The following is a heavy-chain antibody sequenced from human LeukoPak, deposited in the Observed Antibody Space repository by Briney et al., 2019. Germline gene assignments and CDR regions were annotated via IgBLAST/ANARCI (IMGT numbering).Heavy chain of an antibody. CDR2: INPNSGGT. D-gene: IGHD2-15*01. Sequence: ASVKVSCKASGYTFTGYFIHWIRQAPGHGLEWMAWINPNSGGTNSAQKFQGRVTMTRDTSISTAYTELSSLTFDDTAVYYCGRGTIAVVAADLRTDQWGQGTLVIVSS. V-gene: IGHV1-2*02. J-gene: IGHJ4*02. CDR3: GRGTIAVVAADLRTDQ. CDR1: GYTFTGYF.